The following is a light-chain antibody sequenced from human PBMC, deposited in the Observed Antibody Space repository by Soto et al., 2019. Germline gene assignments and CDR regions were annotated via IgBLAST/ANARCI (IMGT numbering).Light chain of an antibody. Sequence: QSALTQPAFVSGSPGQSITISCTGTSSDVGTYNYVSWYQHRPGKAPKLMIYDVSYRPSGVSNRFSGSKSANTASLTISGLQAEDEADYYCSSYITSNTQVFGGGTKLTVL. CDR3: SSYITSNTQV. J-gene: IGLJ3*02. CDR2: DVS. V-gene: IGLV2-14*01. CDR1: SSDVGTYNY.